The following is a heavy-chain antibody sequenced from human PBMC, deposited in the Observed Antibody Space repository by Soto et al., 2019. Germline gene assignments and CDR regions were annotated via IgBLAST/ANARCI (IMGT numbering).Heavy chain of an antibody. J-gene: IGHJ4*02. V-gene: IGHV1-8*01. CDR3: ARATDTSMVDY. CDR2: LNPRNGQT. CDR1: GYNFSAYY. D-gene: IGHD5-18*01. Sequence: QVQLVQSGAEVKKPGASVKVSCQTSGYNFSAYYFNWVRQAAGQGPEWMGWLNPRNGQTGYVQKFRGRVTMTRDTAIATVYLELSRLTSEDTAIYFCARATDTSMVDYWGQGTLVTGSS.